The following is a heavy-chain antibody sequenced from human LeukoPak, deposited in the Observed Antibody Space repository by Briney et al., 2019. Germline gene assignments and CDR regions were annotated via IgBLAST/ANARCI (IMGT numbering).Heavy chain of an antibody. D-gene: IGHD3-9*01. V-gene: IGHV3-20*04. CDR3: ARNSMRADWLLNYFDY. CDR1: GFTFDDYV. CDR2: INWNGGST. Sequence: GGSLRLYCEASGFTFDDYVLSLVRPAPGKGLEVVSGINWNGGSTGYADSVKGRFTISRDNAKNSLYLQMNSLRAEDTALYYCARNSMRADWLLNYFDYWGQGTLVTVSS. J-gene: IGHJ4*02.